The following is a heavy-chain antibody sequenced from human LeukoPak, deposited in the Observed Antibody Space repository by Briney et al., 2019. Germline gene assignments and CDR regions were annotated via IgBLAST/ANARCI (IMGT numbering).Heavy chain of an antibody. Sequence: PSETLSLTCTVSGGSISSSSYYWGWIRQPPGKGLGWIGSIYYSGSTYYNPSLKSRVTIYVDTSKNQFSLKLSSVTAADTAVYYCARGSAGYSSGWYEFDPWGQGTLVTVSS. CDR3: ARGSAGYSSGWYEFDP. J-gene: IGHJ5*02. CDR2: IYYSGST. CDR1: GGSISSSSYY. D-gene: IGHD6-19*01. V-gene: IGHV4-39*01.